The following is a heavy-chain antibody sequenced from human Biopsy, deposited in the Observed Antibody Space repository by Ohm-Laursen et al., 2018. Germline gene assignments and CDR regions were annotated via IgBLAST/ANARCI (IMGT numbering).Heavy chain of an antibody. Sequence: SLRLSCSASGFTFSDYYMSWVRQAPGKGLEWVSYISGTGGSLDYADSVKGRFTISRDNAKNSLYPQINSLRAEDTAVYYCARDLSFGTVSDYWGQGTLVTVSS. D-gene: IGHD1/OR15-1a*01. CDR3: ARDLSFGTVSDY. CDR1: GFTFSDYY. CDR2: ISGTGGSL. J-gene: IGHJ4*02. V-gene: IGHV3-11*01.